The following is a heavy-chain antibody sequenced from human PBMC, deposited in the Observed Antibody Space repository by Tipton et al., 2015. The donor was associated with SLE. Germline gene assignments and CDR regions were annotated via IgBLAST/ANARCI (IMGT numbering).Heavy chain of an antibody. D-gene: IGHD7-27*01. Sequence: TLSLTCAVYGDSVRNDNWWTWVRQPPGKGLEWVGEINHHEDTNYSPSLKSRVTISVDTSKNQFSLKLSSVTAADTAVYYCARGGLGSDLRGSIYLGLWGQGALVTVSS. CDR3: ARGGLGSDLRGSIYLGL. CDR2: INHHEDT. J-gene: IGHJ1*01. CDR1: GDSVRNDNW. V-gene: IGHV4-4*02.